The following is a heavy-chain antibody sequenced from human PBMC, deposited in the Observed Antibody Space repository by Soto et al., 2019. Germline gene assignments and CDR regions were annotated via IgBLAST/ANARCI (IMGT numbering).Heavy chain of an antibody. V-gene: IGHV1-58*01. J-gene: IGHJ6*02. CDR2: IVVGSGNT. D-gene: IGHD6-6*01. CDR3: AAEDSSSWYYYYGMDV. Sequence: SVKVSCKASGFTFTSSAVQWVRQARGQRLEWIGWIVVGSGNTNYAQKFQERVTITRDMSTSTAYMELSSLRSEDTAVYYCAAEDSSSWYYYYGMDVWGQGTTVTVSS. CDR1: GFTFTSSA.